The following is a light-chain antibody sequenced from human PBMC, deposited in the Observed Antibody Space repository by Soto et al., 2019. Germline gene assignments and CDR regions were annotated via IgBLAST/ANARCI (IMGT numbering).Light chain of an antibody. V-gene: IGKV1-39*01. Sequence: ENQMTQSPSSLAASVGDRVTLNCRAREGSSSYLYWYQLKPGTAPKLLIYAASNLQSGVPSRFSGSGSGTDFTLTVSSLQPEDFATYCCHQSYDLPTFGQGTRLEIK. CDR1: EGSSSY. CDR2: AAS. CDR3: HQSYDLPT. J-gene: IGKJ5*01.